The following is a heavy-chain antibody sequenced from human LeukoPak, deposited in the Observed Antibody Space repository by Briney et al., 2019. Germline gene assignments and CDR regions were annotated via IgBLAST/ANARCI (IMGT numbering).Heavy chain of an antibody. CDR1: GYTFTNYG. Sequence: LWASVKVSCKASGYTFTNYGISWVRQAPGQGLEWMGWISAYNANTNFAQKLQGRVTMTTDTSTSTAYMELRSLRSDDTAVYYCARWGWDYRNSYYYMDVWGKGTTVTISS. V-gene: IGHV1-18*01. D-gene: IGHD4-11*01. CDR3: ARWGWDYRNSYYYMDV. J-gene: IGHJ6*03. CDR2: ISAYNANT.